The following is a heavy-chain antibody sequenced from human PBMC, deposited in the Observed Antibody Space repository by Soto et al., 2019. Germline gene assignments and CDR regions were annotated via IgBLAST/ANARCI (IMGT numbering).Heavy chain of an antibody. D-gene: IGHD2-15*01. CDR2: INHSGST. J-gene: IGHJ5*02. Sequence: SETLSLTCAAYGGSFSDYHWSWIRQPPGKGLEWIGEINHSGSTNYNPSLKSRVTISVDTSKNQFSLKLSSVTAADAAVYYCARGHRDSAALRPARWFDPWGQGTLVTVSS. V-gene: IGHV4-34*01. CDR3: ARGHRDSAALRPARWFDP. CDR1: GGSFSDYH.